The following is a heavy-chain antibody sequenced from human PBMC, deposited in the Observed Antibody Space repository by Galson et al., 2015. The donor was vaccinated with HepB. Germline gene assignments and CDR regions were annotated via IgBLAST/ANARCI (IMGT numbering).Heavy chain of an antibody. V-gene: IGHV3-21*01. CDR2: ISGSSSYI. Sequence: SLRLSCAASGFTFSSYSMNWVRQAPGKGLEWVSSISGSSSYIYYADSVKGRFTISRDNAKNSLYLQMNSLRAEDTAVYYCARADDYGDYAPGHPDYWGQGTLVTVSS. D-gene: IGHD4-17*01. CDR1: GFTFSSYS. J-gene: IGHJ4*02. CDR3: ARADDYGDYAPGHPDY.